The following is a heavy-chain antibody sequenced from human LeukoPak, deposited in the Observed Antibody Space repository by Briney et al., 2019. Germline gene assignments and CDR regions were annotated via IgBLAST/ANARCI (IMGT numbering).Heavy chain of an antibody. D-gene: IGHD3-22*01. CDR3: TTVLIDYYDSSGYYSFDY. V-gene: IGHV3-15*01. CDR1: GFTFRTYA. Sequence: PGGSLRLSCAASGFTFRTYAMSWVRQAPGKGLEWVGRIKSKTDSGTTDYAAPVKGRFTISRDDSTNTPYLQMNSLKTEDTAVYFCTTVLIDYYDSSGYYSFDYWGQGTLVTVSS. CDR2: IKSKTDSGTT. J-gene: IGHJ4*02.